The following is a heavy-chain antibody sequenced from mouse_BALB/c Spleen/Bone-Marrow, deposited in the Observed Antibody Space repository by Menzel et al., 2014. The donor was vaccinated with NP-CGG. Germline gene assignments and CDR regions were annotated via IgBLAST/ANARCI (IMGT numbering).Heavy chain of an antibody. J-gene: IGHJ3*01. Sequence: QVQLQQPGAELVKPGASVKLSCKASGYTFTSYYMYWVKQRPGQGLEWIGEINHSNGYTNFNEKFKSKATLTVDKSSSTAYMQLSSLTSEDPAVYYCTREGAYWGQGTLVTVSA. CDR1: GYTFTSYY. V-gene: IGHV1S81*02. CDR2: INHSNGYT. CDR3: TREGAY.